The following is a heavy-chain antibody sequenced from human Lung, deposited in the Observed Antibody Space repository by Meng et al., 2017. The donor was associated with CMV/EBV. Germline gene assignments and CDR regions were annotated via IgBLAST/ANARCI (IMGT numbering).Heavy chain of an antibody. CDR1: GHTFTNYG. V-gene: IGHV1-18*01. Sequence: QAQLVQSGVEVKKPGASVNVSCKASGHTFTNYGITWVRQAPGQGLEWMGWINAYYGDTNCAQTLQGRVTMTTDTSTSTAYMELRSLRSDDTAVYYCARVEVGITTGDYWGQGTLVTVSS. CDR2: INAYYGDT. CDR3: ARVEVGITTGDY. J-gene: IGHJ4*02. D-gene: IGHD1-26*01.